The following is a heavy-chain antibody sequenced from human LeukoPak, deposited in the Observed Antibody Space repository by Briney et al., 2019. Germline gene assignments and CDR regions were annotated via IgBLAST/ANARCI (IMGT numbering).Heavy chain of an antibody. V-gene: IGHV3-23*01. CDR1: EVTFSSYA. CDR3: AKGPSEATRIGYFDY. J-gene: IGHJ4*02. CDR2: ISGNGGTT. Sequence: PGGSLRLSCAVSEVTFSSYAMSWVRQAPEKGLEWVSVISGNGGTTYYADSVKGRFTISRDTSKNTLYLQMNSLRAEDTAVYYCAKGPSEATRIGYFDYWGQGALVTVSS. D-gene: IGHD2-15*01.